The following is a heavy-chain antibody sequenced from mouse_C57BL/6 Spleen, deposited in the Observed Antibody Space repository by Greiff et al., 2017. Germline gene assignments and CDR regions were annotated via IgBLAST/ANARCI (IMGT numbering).Heavy chain of an antibody. CDR2: ISGGGGNT. D-gene: IGHD1-1*01. Sequence: EVQGVESGGGLVKPGGSLKLSCAASGFTFSSYTMSWVRQTPEKRLEWVATISGGGGNTYYPDSVKGRFTISRDNAKNTLYLQMSSLRSEDTALYYCARHNYYPYYFDYWGQGTTLTVSS. CDR3: ARHNYYPYYFDY. V-gene: IGHV5-9*01. J-gene: IGHJ2*01. CDR1: GFTFSSYT.